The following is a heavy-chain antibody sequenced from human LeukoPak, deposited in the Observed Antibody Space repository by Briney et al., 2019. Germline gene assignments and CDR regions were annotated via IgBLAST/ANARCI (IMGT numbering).Heavy chain of an antibody. J-gene: IGHJ2*01. CDR2: IYYSGST. CDR1: GGSISSHY. V-gene: IGHV4-59*08. CDR3: ARHPNYGEYWYFDL. D-gene: IGHD4-17*01. Sequence: SETLSLTCTVSGGSISSHYWSWIRQPPGKGLEWIGYIYYSGSTNYNPSLKSRVTISVDTSKNQFSLKLSSVTAADTAVYYCARHPNYGEYWYFDLWGRGTLVTVSS.